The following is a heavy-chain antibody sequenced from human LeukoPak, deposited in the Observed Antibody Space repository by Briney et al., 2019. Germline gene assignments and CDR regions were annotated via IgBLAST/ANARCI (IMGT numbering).Heavy chain of an antibody. J-gene: IGHJ4*02. CDR3: ARVDCSGGSCYSPFDY. D-gene: IGHD2-15*01. CDR1: GFTFSSYS. Sequence: GGSLRLSCAASGFTFSSYSMNWVRQAPGKGLEWVSSISSSSSYIYYADSVKGRFTISRDNAKNSLYLQMNSPRAEDTAVYYCARVDCSGGSCYSPFDYWGQGTLVTVSS. V-gene: IGHV3-21*01. CDR2: ISSSSSYI.